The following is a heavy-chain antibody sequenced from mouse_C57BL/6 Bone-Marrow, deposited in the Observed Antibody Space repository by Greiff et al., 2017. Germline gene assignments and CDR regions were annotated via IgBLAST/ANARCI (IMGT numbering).Heavy chain of an antibody. CDR3: ARLGGYYYGSSYYFDY. CDR1: GYTFTTYW. CDR2: IDPSDSYT. D-gene: IGHD1-1*01. J-gene: IGHJ2*01. Sequence: VQLQQPGAGLVLPWASVKLSCKSSGYTFTTYWMHWVKQRPGQGLEWIGVIDPSDSYTNCNQQSMGKSTLTVDKSSSTAYMQLSSLTTEDSAVYYCARLGGYYYGSSYYFDYWGQGTTLTVSS. V-gene: IGHV1-69*01.